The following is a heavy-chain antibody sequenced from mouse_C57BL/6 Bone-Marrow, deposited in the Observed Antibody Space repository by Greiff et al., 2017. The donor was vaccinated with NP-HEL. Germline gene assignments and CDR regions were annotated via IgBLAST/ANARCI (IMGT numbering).Heavy chain of an antibody. V-gene: IGHV7-1*01. CDR3: ARDYYGSSYDYAMDY. J-gene: IGHJ4*01. Sequence: EVQVVESGGGLVQSGRSLRLSCATSGFTFSDFYMEWVRQAPGKGLEWIAASRNKANDYTTEYSASVKGRFIVSRDTSQSILYLQMNALRAEDTAIYYCARDYYGSSYDYAMDYWGQGTSVTVSS. CDR1: GFTFSDFY. D-gene: IGHD1-1*01. CDR2: SRNKANDYTT.